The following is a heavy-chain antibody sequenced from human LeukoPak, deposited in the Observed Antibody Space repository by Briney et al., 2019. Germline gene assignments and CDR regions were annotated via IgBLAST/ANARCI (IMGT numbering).Heavy chain of an antibody. CDR3: ARDREDAFDY. J-gene: IGHJ4*02. CDR1: GFTFSSYG. Sequence: ERFLRLSCAASGFTFSSYGMHWVRQAPGKGLEWVAVIWYDGSEKYYADSVKGRFTISRDNSKDTLYLQMNSLRAEDTAVYYCARDREDAFDYWGQGTLVTVSS. D-gene: IGHD5-24*01. V-gene: IGHV3-33*01. CDR2: IWYDGSEK.